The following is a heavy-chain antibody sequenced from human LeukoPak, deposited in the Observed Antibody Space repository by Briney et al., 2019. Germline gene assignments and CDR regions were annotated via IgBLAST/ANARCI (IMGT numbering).Heavy chain of an antibody. CDR3: ATEAAGRYEYYGLDA. J-gene: IGHJ6*02. D-gene: IGHD6-13*01. Sequence: ASVKVSCKVSGHTLSELSMHWVRQAPGRGLEWMGAFDPEDDETIYAQSFQGRLTMTEDTSTDTAYMELSSLRSGDSAVYYCATEAAGRYEYYGLDAWGQGTTVTVSS. V-gene: IGHV1-24*01. CDR2: FDPEDDET. CDR1: GHTLSELS.